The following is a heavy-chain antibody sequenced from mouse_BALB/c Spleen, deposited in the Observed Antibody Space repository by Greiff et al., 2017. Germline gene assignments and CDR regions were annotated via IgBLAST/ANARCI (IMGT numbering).Heavy chain of an antibody. CDR1: GYSITSDYA. CDR2: ISYSGST. D-gene: IGHD4-1*01. V-gene: IGHV3-2*02. Sequence: EVKLQESGPGLVKPSQSLSLTCTVTGYSITSDYAWNWIRQFPGNKLEWMGYISYSGSTSYNPSLKSRISITRDTSKNQFFLQLNSVTTEDTATYYCARLTGTRYAMDYWGQGTSVTVSS. CDR3: ARLTGTRYAMDY. J-gene: IGHJ4*01.